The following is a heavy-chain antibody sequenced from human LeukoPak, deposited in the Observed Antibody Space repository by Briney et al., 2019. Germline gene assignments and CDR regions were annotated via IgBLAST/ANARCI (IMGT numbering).Heavy chain of an antibody. V-gene: IGHV3-66*01. Sequence: PGGSLRLSCAASGFTVSSNYMSWVRQAPGKGLEWVSVIYSGGSTDYKDSVKDRFIISRDNSKNTLYLQMNSLRAEDTAVYYCAKETATMNAFHIWGQGTMVTVSS. J-gene: IGHJ3*02. D-gene: IGHD5-24*01. CDR1: GFTVSSNY. CDR3: AKETATMNAFHI. CDR2: IYSGGST.